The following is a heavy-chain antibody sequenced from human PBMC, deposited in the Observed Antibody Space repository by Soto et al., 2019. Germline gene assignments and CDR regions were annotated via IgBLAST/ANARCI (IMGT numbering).Heavy chain of an antibody. J-gene: IGHJ6*02. CDR1: GYTFTTYD. CDR2: ISTYNGNT. D-gene: IGHD2-8*01. CDR3: ARDPYHVLMVNAPNLYGMDV. Sequence: QVQLEQSGAEVKKAGASEKVSCKASGYTFTTYDISWVRQAPGQGLEWMGRISTYNGNTNYPQSLQGRLTMTTDTSTTTAYMELRNLRSDDTAVYYCARDPYHVLMVNAPNLYGMDVWGQGTTVTVSS. V-gene: IGHV1-18*01.